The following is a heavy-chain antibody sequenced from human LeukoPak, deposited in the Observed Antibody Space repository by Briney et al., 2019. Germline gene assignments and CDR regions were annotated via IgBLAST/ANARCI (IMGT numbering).Heavy chain of an antibody. D-gene: IGHD4-17*01. CDR3: ARGRGPDYGDYTVLGY. Sequence: PSETLSLTCAVYGGSFSGYYWSWIRQPPGKGLEWIGEINHSGSTNYNPSLKSRVTISVDTSKNQFSLKLSSVTAADTAVYYCARGRGPDYGDYTVLGYWGQGTLVTVSS. V-gene: IGHV4-34*01. J-gene: IGHJ4*02. CDR1: GGSFSGYY. CDR2: INHSGST.